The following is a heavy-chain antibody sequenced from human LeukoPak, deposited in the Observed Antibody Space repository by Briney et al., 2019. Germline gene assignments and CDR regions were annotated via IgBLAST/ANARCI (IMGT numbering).Heavy chain of an antibody. J-gene: IGHJ5*02. D-gene: IGHD6-13*01. CDR2: ISYDGSNK. V-gene: IGHV3-30*18. CDR1: GFTFSSYG. CDR3: AKDMGIAAAENWFDP. Sequence: QSGRSLRLSCAASGFTFSSYGMHWVRQAPGKGLEWVAVISYDGSNKYYADSVKGRFTISRDNSKNTLYLQMNSLRAEDTAVYYCAKDMGIAAAENWFDPWGQGTLVTVSS.